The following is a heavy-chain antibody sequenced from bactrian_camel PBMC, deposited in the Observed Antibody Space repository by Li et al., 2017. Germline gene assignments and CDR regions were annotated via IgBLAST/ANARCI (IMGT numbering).Heavy chain of an antibody. CDR3: AVDGDPSTARVEHGIWVDYDYAY. CDR1: EDTYSEHN. CDR2: IDTDGSS. D-gene: IGHD3*01. J-gene: IGHJ4*01. Sequence: DVQLVESGGGSVETGGSLGLSCAASEDTYSEHNMAWFRQAPGKGRVGVAAIDTDGSSVYVDVVKGRFTISKDNAGNTWYLQMDSLKPEDTAMYYCAVDGDPSTARVEHGIWVDYDYAYWGQGTQVTVS. V-gene: IGHV3S10*01.